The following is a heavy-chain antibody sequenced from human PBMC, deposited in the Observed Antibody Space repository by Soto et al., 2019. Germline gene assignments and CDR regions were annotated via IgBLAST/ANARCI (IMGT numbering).Heavy chain of an antibody. J-gene: IGHJ6*02. V-gene: IGHV3-30*18. CDR1: GFTFSSYG. Sequence: PGGSLRLSCAASGFTFSSYGMHWVRQAPGKGLEWVAVISYDGSNKYYADSVKGRFTISRDNSKNTLYLQMNSLRAEDTAVYYCAKVASVVPAAIRYYYYGMDVWGQGTTVTVSS. D-gene: IGHD2-2*02. CDR3: AKVASVVPAAIRYYYYGMDV. CDR2: ISYDGSNK.